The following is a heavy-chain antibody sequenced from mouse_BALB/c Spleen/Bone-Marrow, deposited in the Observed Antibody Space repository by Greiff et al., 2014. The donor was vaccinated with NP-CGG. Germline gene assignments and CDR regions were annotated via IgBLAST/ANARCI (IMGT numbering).Heavy chain of an antibody. CDR1: GYTFTSYW. CDR3: TRDGSPFAY. V-gene: IGHV1-69*02. D-gene: IGHD2-3*01. CDR2: IYPSDSYT. J-gene: IGHJ3*01. Sequence: VQLQQSGAELVRPGASVKLSCKASGYTFTSYWINWVKQSPGQGLEWIGNIYPSDSYTNYNQKFKDKATLTVDKSSSTAYMQLSSPTSEDAAVYYCTRDGSPFAYWGQGTLVTVSA.